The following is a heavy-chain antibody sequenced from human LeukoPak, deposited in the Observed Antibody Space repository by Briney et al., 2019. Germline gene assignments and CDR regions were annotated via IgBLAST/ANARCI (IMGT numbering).Heavy chain of an antibody. CDR3: ARFRITEYYFDY. J-gene: IGHJ4*02. D-gene: IGHD3-10*01. CDR2: IYYSGST. CDR1: GGSISSSSYS. V-gene: IGHV4-39*01. Sequence: PSETLSLTCTVSGGSISSSSYSWGWIRQPPGKGLEWIGSIYYSGSTYYNPSLKSRVTISVDTSKNQFSLKLSSVTAADTAVYYCARFRITEYYFDYWGQGTLVTVSS.